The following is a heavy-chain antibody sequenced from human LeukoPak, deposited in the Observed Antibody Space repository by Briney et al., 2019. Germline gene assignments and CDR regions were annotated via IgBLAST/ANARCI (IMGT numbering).Heavy chain of an antibody. J-gene: IGHJ3*02. CDR3: ARAISSGWFKNAFDI. CDR2: INHSGST. V-gene: IGHV4-34*01. CDR1: GGSFSGYY. Sequence: PSETLSLTCAVYGGSFSGYYWSWIRQPPGKGLEWIGEINHSGSTNYNPSLESRVTMSVDTSKNQFSLNLSSVTAADTAVYYCARAISSGWFKNAFDIWGQGTMVTVSS. D-gene: IGHD6-19*01.